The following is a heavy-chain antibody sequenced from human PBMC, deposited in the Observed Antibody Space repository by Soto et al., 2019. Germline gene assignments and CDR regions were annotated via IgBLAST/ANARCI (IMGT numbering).Heavy chain of an antibody. CDR1: GYTFTSYG. Sequence: QVQLVQSGAEVKKPGASVKVSCKASGYTFTSYGISWVRQAPGQGLEGMGWISAYNGNTNYAQTLQGRVTMTTDTSTRTAYMELRSLRSDDTAVYYCARDGKGNYYGSGSYYGYWGQGPLVTVSS. D-gene: IGHD3-10*01. J-gene: IGHJ4*02. CDR2: ISAYNGNT. V-gene: IGHV1-18*01. CDR3: ARDGKGNYYGSGSYYGY.